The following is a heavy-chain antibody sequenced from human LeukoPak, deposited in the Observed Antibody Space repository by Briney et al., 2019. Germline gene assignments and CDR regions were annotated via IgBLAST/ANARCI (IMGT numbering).Heavy chain of an antibody. CDR3: ARGRPRYSSY. J-gene: IGHJ4*02. D-gene: IGHD4-11*01. V-gene: IGHV4-59*12. Sequence: SETLSLTCIVSGGSIGRYYWSWIRHPPREGLEWRGYIYYSGSTIYDPSLKSRVTISGDTAKNQFSLKLSSVTAADTAVYYCARGRPRYSSYWGQGTLVIVSS. CDR2: IYYSGST. CDR1: GGSIGRYY.